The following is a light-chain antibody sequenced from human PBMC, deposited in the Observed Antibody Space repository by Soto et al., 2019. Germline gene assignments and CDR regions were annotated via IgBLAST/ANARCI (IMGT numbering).Light chain of an antibody. Sequence: QSALTQPASVSGSLGQSITISCTGTSRDIGGFNYVSWYQQHPGKAPKLMIYDVNYRPTGVSDRFSASKSDNTASLTISGLQAEDVADYYCTSYSSSSTLVLFGGGTKLTVL. J-gene: IGLJ2*01. CDR3: TSYSSSSTLVL. V-gene: IGLV2-14*01. CDR2: DVN. CDR1: SRDIGGFNY.